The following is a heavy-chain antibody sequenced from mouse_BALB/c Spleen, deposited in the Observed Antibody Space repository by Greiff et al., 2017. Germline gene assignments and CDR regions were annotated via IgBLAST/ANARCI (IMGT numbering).Heavy chain of an antibody. CDR3: AIGASTMITTVWFAY. Sequence: QVQLQQPGAELVKPGASVKLSCKASGYTFTSYWMHWVKQRPGQGLEWIGEINPSNGRTNYNEKFKSKATLTVDKSSSTAYMQLSSLTSEDSAVYYCAIGASTMITTVWFAYWGQGTLVTVSA. J-gene: IGHJ3*01. V-gene: IGHV1S81*02. CDR2: INPSNGRT. D-gene: IGHD2-4*01. CDR1: GYTFTSYW.